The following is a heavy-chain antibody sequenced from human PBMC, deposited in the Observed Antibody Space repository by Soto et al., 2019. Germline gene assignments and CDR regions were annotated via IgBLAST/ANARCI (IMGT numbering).Heavy chain of an antibody. CDR3: ARAGGTTTMVRGVTGFDY. CDR2: IYHSGST. CDR1: GGSISSGGYS. V-gene: IGHV4-30-2*01. D-gene: IGHD3-10*01. Sequence: PSETLSLTCAVSGGSISSGGYSWSWIRQPPGKGLEWIGYIYHSGSTYYNPSLKSRVTISVDRSKNQFSLKLSSVTAADTAVYYCARAGGTTTMVRGVTGFDYWGQGTLVTAPQ. J-gene: IGHJ4*02.